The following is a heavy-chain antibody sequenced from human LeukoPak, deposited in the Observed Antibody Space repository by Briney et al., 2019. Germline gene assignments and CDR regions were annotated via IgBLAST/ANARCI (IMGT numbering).Heavy chain of an antibody. V-gene: IGHV3-66*02. CDR2: IYSGGST. D-gene: IGHD1-26*01. J-gene: IGHJ6*03. CDR3: ARDWVGMEVGATYYYYYMDV. CDR1: GFTVSSNY. Sequence: GGSLRLSCAASGFTVSSNYMSWVRQAPGKGLEWVSVIYSGGSTYYADSVKGRFTISRGNSKNPLYLQMNSLRAEDTAVYYCARDWVGMEVGATYYYYYMDVWGKGTTVTVSS.